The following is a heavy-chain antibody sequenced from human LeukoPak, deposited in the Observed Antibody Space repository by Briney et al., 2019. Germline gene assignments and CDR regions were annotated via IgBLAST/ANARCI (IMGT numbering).Heavy chain of an antibody. D-gene: IGHD1-20*01. V-gene: IGHV3-11*01. CDR2: ISSSGSTI. CDR3: ASSLTQVYYRRDVY. J-gene: IGHJ4*02. CDR1: GFTFSDYY. Sequence: PGGSLRLSCAASGFTFSDYYMSWIRQAPGKGLEWVSYISSSGSTIYYADSVKGRFTISRDNAKNSLYLQMNSLRAEDTAVYYCASSLTQVYYRRDVYWGQGTLVTVSS.